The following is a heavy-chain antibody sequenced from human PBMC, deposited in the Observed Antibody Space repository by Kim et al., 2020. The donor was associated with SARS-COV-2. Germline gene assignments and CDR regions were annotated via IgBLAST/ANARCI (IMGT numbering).Heavy chain of an antibody. J-gene: IGHJ6*02. D-gene: IGHD1-26*01. Sequence: SETLSLTCAVYGGSFSGYYWSWIRQPPGKGLEWIGEINHSGSTNYNPSLKSRVTISVDTSKNQFPLKLSSVTAADTAVYYCARIIVGATLPNYYYYGMDVWGQGTTVTVSS. CDR2: INHSGST. V-gene: IGHV4-34*01. CDR1: GGSFSGYY. CDR3: ARIIVGATLPNYYYYGMDV.